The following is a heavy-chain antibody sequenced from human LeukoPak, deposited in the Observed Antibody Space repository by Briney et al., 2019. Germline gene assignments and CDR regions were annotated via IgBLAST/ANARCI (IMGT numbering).Heavy chain of an antibody. CDR3: AREIRYCSSTSCYPYFDY. CDR1: GFTVSSNY. D-gene: IGHD2-2*01. V-gene: IGHV3-53*01. CDR2: IYSGGST. Sequence: QTGGSLRLSCAPSGFTVSSNYMSWVRQAPGKGLEWVSVIYSGGSTYYADSVKGRFTISRDNSKNTLYLQMNSLRAEDTAVYYCAREIRYCSSTSCYPYFDYWGQGTLVTVSS. J-gene: IGHJ4*02.